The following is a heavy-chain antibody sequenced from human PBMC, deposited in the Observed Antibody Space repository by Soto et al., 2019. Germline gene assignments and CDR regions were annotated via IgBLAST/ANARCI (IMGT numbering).Heavy chain of an antibody. D-gene: IGHD3-3*01. CDR2: FIPVYRKL. J-gene: IGHJ4*02. V-gene: IGHV1-69*06. CDR3: ATGVIWIGYFTVDS. Sequence: QVQLVQSGAEVKKPGSSVKVSCKASGGSFGNSAINWVRQTPGQGLAWLGGFIPVYRKLNYAQKFQGRVTTTADKSTVTAYMTLSSLASDDTAVYYCATGVIWIGYFTVDSWGQGTRVTVSS. CDR1: GGSFGNSA.